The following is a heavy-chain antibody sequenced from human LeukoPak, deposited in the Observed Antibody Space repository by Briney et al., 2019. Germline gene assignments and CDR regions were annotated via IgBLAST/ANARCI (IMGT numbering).Heavy chain of an antibody. CDR3: AKTATTDYDILTGYYKY. Sequence: GGSLRLSCAASGFTFSSYAMSWVRQAPGKGLEWVSAISGSGGSTYYADSVKGRFTISRDNSKNTLYLQMNSLRAEDTAVYYCAKTATTDYDILTGYYKYWGQGTLVTVSS. V-gene: IGHV3-23*01. CDR1: GFTFSSYA. J-gene: IGHJ4*02. CDR2: ISGSGGST. D-gene: IGHD3-9*01.